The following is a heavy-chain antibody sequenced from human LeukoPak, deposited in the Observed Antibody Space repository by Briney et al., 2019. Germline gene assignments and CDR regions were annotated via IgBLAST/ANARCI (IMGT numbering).Heavy chain of an antibody. J-gene: IGHJ4*02. D-gene: IGHD6-19*01. V-gene: IGHV4-59*08. CDR3: AKYGNSGWVIDN. CDR2: IYYTGGT. Sequence: PSETLSLTCTVSGGSIGSDYWTWIRQPPGKGLEYIGYIYYTGGTNYNPSLKTRVTISVDTSKNQFSLKLSSVTAADTAVYFCAKYGNSGWVIDNWGQGTLVTVSS. CDR1: GGSIGSDY.